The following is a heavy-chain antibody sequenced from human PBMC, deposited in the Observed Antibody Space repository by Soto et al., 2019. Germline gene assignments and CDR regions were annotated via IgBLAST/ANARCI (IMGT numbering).Heavy chain of an antibody. CDR2: IKSKTHGGTT. Sequence: VQLVESGGGLVKPGGSLRLSCAASGFTFSDAWMSWVRQARGKGLEWVGRIKSKTHGGTTDYAALVQGRFTISREDSENTLYLQMSSLKTEDTGVYYCTTGVGYNWNADDPVDVWGQGTMVTVSS. V-gene: IGHV3-15*01. J-gene: IGHJ3*01. CDR3: TTGVGYNWNADDPVDV. D-gene: IGHD1-1*01. CDR1: GFTFSDAW.